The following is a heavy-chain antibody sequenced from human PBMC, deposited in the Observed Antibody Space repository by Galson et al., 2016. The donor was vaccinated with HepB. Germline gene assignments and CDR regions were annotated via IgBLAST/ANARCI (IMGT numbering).Heavy chain of an antibody. J-gene: IGHJ4*02. V-gene: IGHV3-30*03. Sequence: SLRLSCAASGFAFRTYSMNWVRQAPGKRLEWVAVISYDGGKKYYADSVKGRFTISRDNSKNTLYLQMNSLRPEDTAVYFCARDPLYCSGGSCIPYYFDYWGQGTPVTVSS. CDR3: ARDPLYCSGGSCIPYYFDY. CDR1: GFAFRTYS. CDR2: ISYDGGKK. D-gene: IGHD2-15*01.